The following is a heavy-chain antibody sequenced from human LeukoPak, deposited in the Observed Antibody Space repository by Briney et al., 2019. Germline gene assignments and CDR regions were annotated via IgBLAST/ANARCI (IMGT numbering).Heavy chain of an antibody. D-gene: IGHD6-19*01. Sequence: GGSLRLSCAASGLAFSSYAMNWVRQAPGKGQEWVSSIRGSGDSTYYADSVKGRFTISRDNSKNTLYLQISSLRAEDTAIYYCAKDGISGWYGNHFDFWGQGTLVTGSS. V-gene: IGHV3-23*01. J-gene: IGHJ4*02. CDR3: AKDGISGWYGNHFDF. CDR1: GLAFSSYA. CDR2: IRGSGDST.